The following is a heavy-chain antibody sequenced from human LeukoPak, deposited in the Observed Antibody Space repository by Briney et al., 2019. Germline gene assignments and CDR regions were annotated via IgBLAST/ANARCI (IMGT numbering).Heavy chain of an antibody. CDR3: ARAQAAADPYYYGMDV. CDR1: GGTFSSYA. Sequence: SVKVSCKASGGTFSSYAISWVRQAPGQGLEWMGGIIPIFGTANYAQKFQGRVTITADESTSTAYMELSSLRSEDTAVYYCARAQAAADPYYYGMDVWGQGTTVTVSS. V-gene: IGHV1-69*13. CDR2: IIPIFGTA. D-gene: IGHD6-13*01. J-gene: IGHJ6*02.